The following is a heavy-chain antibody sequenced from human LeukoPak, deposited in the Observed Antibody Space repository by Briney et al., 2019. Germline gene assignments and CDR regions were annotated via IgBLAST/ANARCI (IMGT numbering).Heavy chain of an antibody. J-gene: IGHJ3*02. CDR3: ARGGQQWPKRAFDI. D-gene: IGHD6-19*01. CDR1: GGSISSSSYY. V-gene: IGHV4-39*07. Sequence: SETLSLTRTVSGGSISSSSYYWGWIRQPPGKGLEWIGSIYYSGSTYYNPSLKSRVTISVDTSKNQFSLKLSSVTAADTAVYYCARGGQQWPKRAFDIWGQGTMVTVSS. CDR2: IYYSGST.